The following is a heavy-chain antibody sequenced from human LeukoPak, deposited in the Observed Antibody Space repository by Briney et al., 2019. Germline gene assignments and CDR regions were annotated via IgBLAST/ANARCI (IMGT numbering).Heavy chain of an antibody. J-gene: IGHJ4*02. CDR2: IKQDGSEK. D-gene: IGHD3-3*01. CDR3: ARAPRNVLRFLEWSGYFDY. CDR1: GFTFSSYW. V-gene: IGHV3-7*01. Sequence: PGGSLRLSCAASGFTFSSYWMSWVRQAPGKGLEWVANIKQDGSEKYYVDSVKGRFTISRDNAKNSLYLQMNSLRAEDTTVYYCARAPRNVLRFLEWSGYFDYWGQGTLVTVSS.